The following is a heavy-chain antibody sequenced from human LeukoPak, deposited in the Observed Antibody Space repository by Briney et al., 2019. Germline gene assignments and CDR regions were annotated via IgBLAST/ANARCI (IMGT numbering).Heavy chain of an antibody. J-gene: IGHJ4*02. V-gene: IGHV3-23*01. CDR1: GFSFSSYA. CDR3: AKVRGDCSSTSCYEDYFDY. D-gene: IGHD2-2*01. Sequence: GGSLRLSCAASGFSFSSYAMNWVRQAPGKGLECVSGIRGRGGSTYYADSVKGRFTISRDNSKNTLYLQMNSLRAEDTAVFYCAKVRGDCSSTSCYEDYFDYWGQGTLVTVSS. CDR2: IRGRGGST.